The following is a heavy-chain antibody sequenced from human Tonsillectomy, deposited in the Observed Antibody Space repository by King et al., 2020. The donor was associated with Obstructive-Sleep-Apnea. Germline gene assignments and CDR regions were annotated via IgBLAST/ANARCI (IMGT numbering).Heavy chain of an antibody. CDR2: IYYSGST. J-gene: IGHJ4*02. CDR3: ARAQYYDFWSGYFRPFDY. D-gene: IGHD3-3*01. CDR1: RGSISSGGYY. Sequence: QLQLQESGPGLVKPSQTLSLTCTVSRGSISSGGYYWSWIRQHPGKGLEWIGYIYYSGSTYYNPSLKSRVTISVDTSKNQFSLKLSSVTAADTAVYYCARAQYYDFWSGYFRPFDYWGQGTLVTVSS. V-gene: IGHV4-31*03.